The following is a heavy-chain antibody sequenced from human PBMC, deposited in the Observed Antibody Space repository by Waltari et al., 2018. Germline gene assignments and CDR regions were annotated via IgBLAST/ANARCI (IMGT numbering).Heavy chain of an antibody. V-gene: IGHV3-53*02. CDR2: IYSGGST. CDR3: ASDLRSSSGYYYYMDV. D-gene: IGHD6-6*01. CDR1: GFTVSSNY. Sequence: EVQLVETGGGLIQPGGSLRLCCAASGFTVSSNYMSWVRQAPGKGLEWVSVIYSGGSTYYADSVKGRFTISRDNSKNTLYLQMNSLRAEDTAVYYCASDLRSSSGYYYYMDVWGKGTTVTVSS. J-gene: IGHJ6*03.